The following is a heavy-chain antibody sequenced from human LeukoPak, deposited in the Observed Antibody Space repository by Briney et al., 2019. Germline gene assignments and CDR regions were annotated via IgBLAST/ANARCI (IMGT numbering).Heavy chain of an antibody. V-gene: IGHV4-34*01. CDR3: ASKHYDILTGYRDN. CDR1: GGSFSGYY. Sequence: SSETLSLTCAVYGGSFSGYYWSWIRQPPGKGLEWIGEINHSGSTNYNPSLKSRVTISVDTSKNQFSLKLSSVTAADTAVYYCASKHYDILTGYRDNWGQGTLVTVSS. J-gene: IGHJ4*02. CDR2: INHSGST. D-gene: IGHD3-9*01.